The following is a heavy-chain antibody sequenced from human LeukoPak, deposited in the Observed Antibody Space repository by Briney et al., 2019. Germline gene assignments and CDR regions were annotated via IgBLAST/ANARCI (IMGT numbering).Heavy chain of an antibody. CDR1: GGTFSSCA. CDR3: ARDYYGSGSLIYYYYGMDV. Sequence: ASVKVSCKASGGTFSSCAISWVRQAPGQGLEWMGRIIPILGIANYAQKFQGRVTITADKSTSTAYMELSSLRSEDTAVYYCARDYYGSGSLIYYYYGMDVWGQGTTVTVSS. V-gene: IGHV1-69*04. D-gene: IGHD3-10*01. CDR2: IIPILGIA. J-gene: IGHJ6*02.